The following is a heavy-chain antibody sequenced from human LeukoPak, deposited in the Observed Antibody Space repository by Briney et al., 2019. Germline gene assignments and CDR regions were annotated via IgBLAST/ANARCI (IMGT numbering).Heavy chain of an antibody. CDR1: GYTFTSYG. J-gene: IGHJ6*03. V-gene: IGHV1-2*02. CDR3: ARAPQRITMVRGVLGRYYMDV. CDR2: INPNSGGT. Sequence: GASVKVSCKTSGYTFTSYGFSWVRQAPGQGLEWMGWINPNSGGTNYAQKFQGRVTMTRDTSISTAYMELSRLRSDDTAVYYCARAPQRITMVRGVLGRYYMDVWGKGTTVTVSS. D-gene: IGHD3-10*01.